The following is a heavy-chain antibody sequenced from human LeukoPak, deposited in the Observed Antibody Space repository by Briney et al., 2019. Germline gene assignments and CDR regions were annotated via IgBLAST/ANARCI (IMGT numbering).Heavy chain of an antibody. D-gene: IGHD3-22*01. J-gene: IGHJ4*02. V-gene: IGHV4-59*01. CDR1: GGSISSYY. Sequence: SETLSLTYTVSGGSISSYYWSWIRQPPGKGLEWIGYIYYSGSTNYNPSLKSRVTISVDTSKNQFSPKLSSVTAADTAVYYCARGPDYDSSGYYPFDWWGQGTLVTVSS. CDR2: IYYSGST. CDR3: ARGPDYDSSGYYPFDW.